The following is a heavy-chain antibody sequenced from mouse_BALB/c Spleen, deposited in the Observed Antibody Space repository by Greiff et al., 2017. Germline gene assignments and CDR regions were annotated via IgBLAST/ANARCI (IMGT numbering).Heavy chain of an antibody. CDR3: ARTMITDAMDY. J-gene: IGHJ4*01. V-gene: IGHV2-9*02. CDR2: IWAGGST. CDR1: GFSLTSYG. Sequence: VKLMESGPGLVAPSQSLSITCTVSGFSLTSYGVHWVRQPPGKGLEWLGVIWAGGSTNYNSALMSRLSISKDNSKSQVFLKMNSLQTDDTAMYYCARTMITDAMDYWGQGTSVTVSS. D-gene: IGHD2-4*01.